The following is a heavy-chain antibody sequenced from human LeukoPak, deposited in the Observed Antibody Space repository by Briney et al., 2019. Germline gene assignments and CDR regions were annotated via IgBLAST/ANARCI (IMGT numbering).Heavy chain of an antibody. V-gene: IGHV4-4*07. CDR2: IYTSGST. J-gene: IGHJ6*03. CDR3: ARVARGYCSGGSCYSSSHYYYYYMDV. CDR1: GGSISSYY. D-gene: IGHD2-15*01. Sequence: PSETLSLTCTVSGGSISSYYWSWIRQPAGKGLEWIGRIYTSGSTNYNPSLKSRVTMSVDTSKNQFSLKLSSVTAADTAVYYCARVARGYCSGGSCYSSSHYYYYYMDVWGKGTTVTVSS.